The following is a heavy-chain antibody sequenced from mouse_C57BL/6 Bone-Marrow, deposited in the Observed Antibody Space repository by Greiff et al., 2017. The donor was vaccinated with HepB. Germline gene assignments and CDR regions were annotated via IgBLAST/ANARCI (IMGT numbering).Heavy chain of an antibody. CDR2: FHPYNDDT. CDR3: ARGRTTVPYFDY. Sequence: VKLMESGAELVKPGASVKMSCKASGYTFTTYPIEWMKQNHGKSLEWIGNFHPYNDDTKYNEKFKGKATLTVEKSSSTVYLELSRLTSDDSAVYYCARGRTTVPYFDYWGQGTTLTVSS. V-gene: IGHV1-47*01. D-gene: IGHD1-1*01. J-gene: IGHJ2*01. CDR1: GYTFTTYP.